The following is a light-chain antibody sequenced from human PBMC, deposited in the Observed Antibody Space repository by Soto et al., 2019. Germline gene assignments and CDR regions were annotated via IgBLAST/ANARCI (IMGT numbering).Light chain of an antibody. CDR2: DVS. V-gene: IGLV2-11*01. J-gene: IGLJ1*01. CDR1: SSDVGGYNY. Sequence: QSVLTQPRSVSGSPGQSVTISCTGTSSDVGGYNYVSWYQQHPGKAPKLMIYDVSKRPSGVPDRFSGSNSGNTASLTISGLQAEDVADYYCCSYAGSYTFGVFGTGTKVTVL. CDR3: CSYAGSYTFGV.